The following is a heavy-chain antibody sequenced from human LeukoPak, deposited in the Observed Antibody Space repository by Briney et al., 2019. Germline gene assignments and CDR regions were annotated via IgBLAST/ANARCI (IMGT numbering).Heavy chain of an antibody. CDR2: ISTSGGTT. Sequence: GGSLRLSCAASGFTFSSYGMSWVRQAPGKGLEWVSAISTSGGTTYYADSVKGRFSISRDNSKNTLYLQMNSLRAEDTAVYYCVKYRAVYDSSGYYYRPFDYWGQGILVTVSS. CDR3: VKYRAVYDSSGYYYRPFDY. V-gene: IGHV3-23*01. D-gene: IGHD3-22*01. J-gene: IGHJ4*02. CDR1: GFTFSSYG.